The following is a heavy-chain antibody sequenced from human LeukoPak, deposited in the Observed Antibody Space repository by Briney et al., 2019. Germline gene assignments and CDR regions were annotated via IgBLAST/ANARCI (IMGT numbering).Heavy chain of an antibody. CDR3: AGGDYYYYYMDV. CDR2: IYYSGST. Sequence: SQTLSLTCTVSGGSISSGDYYWSWIRQPPGKGLEWIGYIYYSGSTYYNHSLKSRVTISVDTSKNQFSLKLSSATAADTAVYYCAGGDYYYYYMDVWGKGTTVTVSS. D-gene: IGHD3-10*01. CDR1: GGSISSGDYY. J-gene: IGHJ6*03. V-gene: IGHV4-30-4*08.